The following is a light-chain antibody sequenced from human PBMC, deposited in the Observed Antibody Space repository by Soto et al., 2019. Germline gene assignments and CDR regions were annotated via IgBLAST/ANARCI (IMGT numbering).Light chain of an antibody. CDR2: DVS. J-gene: IGLJ1*01. CDR3: NTYTSSSTLAV. CDR1: SSDVGGYNY. Sequence: QSVLTQPASVSGSPGQSIIISCTGTSSDVGGYNYVSWYQQHPGKAPKLMIYDVSNRPSGVSNRFSGSKSGNTASLTISGLQAEDEADYYCNTYTSSSTLAVFGTGTKLTVL. V-gene: IGLV2-14*01.